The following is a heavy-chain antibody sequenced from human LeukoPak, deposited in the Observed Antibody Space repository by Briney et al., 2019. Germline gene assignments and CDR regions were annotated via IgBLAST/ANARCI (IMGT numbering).Heavy chain of an antibody. Sequence: SQSVSLTCTVSGGSISSGDYYWSWVRQPPGKGLEWIGYIFYSGSTYYNPSLKSRVTISVDTSKNQLSLKLSSVTAADTAVYYCARGRCYGMDVWGQGTLVTVSS. CDR1: GGSISSGDYY. CDR2: IFYSGST. CDR3: ARGRCYGMDV. J-gene: IGHJ6*02. D-gene: IGHD2-8*01. V-gene: IGHV4-30-4*01.